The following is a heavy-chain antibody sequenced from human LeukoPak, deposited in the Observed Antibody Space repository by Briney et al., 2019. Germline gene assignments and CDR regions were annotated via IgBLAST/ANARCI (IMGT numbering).Heavy chain of an antibody. V-gene: IGHV3-23*01. J-gene: IGHJ4*02. CDR3: GGVIAGAIDY. CDR1: GVTISSQA. CDR2: IGSGGST. Sequence: GGSLRLSCVASGVTISSQAMSWVRQAAGKGLEWVSTIGSGGSTYYADTVKGRFTISRDNSKNTLSLQMNSLRAEDTAVYYCGGVIAGAIDYWGQGTLVTVSS. D-gene: IGHD3-10*01.